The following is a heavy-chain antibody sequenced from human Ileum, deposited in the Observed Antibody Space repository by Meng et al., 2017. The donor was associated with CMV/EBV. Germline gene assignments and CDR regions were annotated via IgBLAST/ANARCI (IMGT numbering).Heavy chain of an antibody. CDR3: ARDSEYRDSGNFDY. V-gene: IGHV1-8*03. Sequence: ASVKVSCKASGGTFSSYAISWVRQSPGQGLEWMGWMSPSSGNTGYAQKFQGRITLTRDTSIKTAYMELSTLRSDDSAVYYCARDSEYRDSGNFDYWGQGTLVTVSS. D-gene: IGHD2/OR15-2a*01. CDR1: GGTFSSYA. J-gene: IGHJ4*02. CDR2: MSPSSGNT.